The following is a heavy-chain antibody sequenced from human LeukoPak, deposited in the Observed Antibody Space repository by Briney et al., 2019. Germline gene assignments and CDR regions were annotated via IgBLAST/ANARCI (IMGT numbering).Heavy chain of an antibody. Sequence: GGSLRLSCVASGFTFDDYAMHWVRQAPGKGLEWVSSINWNSGNIDYADSVKGRFTISRDNAKNSLYLQMNSLRPEDMALYYCVKAVAGTVSFDYWGQGTLVTVSS. CDR2: INWNSGNI. V-gene: IGHV3-9*03. CDR1: GFTFDDYA. CDR3: VKAVAGTVSFDY. J-gene: IGHJ4*02. D-gene: IGHD6-19*01.